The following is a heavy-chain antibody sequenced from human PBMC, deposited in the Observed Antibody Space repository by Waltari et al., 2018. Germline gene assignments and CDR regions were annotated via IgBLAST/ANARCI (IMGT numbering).Heavy chain of an antibody. Sequence: QVQLQQWVAGLLKPSETLSLPCAVYGGSFSGSSWAWIRQPPGKGREWIGEINHSGSTNYNPSLKSRVTISVDTSKNQFSLKLSSVTAADTAVYYCARGPTWDNWKRKNYYYYMDVWGKGTTVTISS. CDR3: ARGPTWDNWKRKNYYYYMDV. J-gene: IGHJ6*03. V-gene: IGHV4-34*01. CDR2: INHSGST. CDR1: GGSFSGSS. D-gene: IGHD1-20*01.